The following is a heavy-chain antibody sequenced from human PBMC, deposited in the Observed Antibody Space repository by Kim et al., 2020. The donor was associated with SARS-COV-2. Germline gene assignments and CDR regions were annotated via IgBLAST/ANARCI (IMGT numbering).Heavy chain of an antibody. V-gene: IGHV3-48*01. CDR2: STR. Sequence: STRYYADSVKGRFTLSGDNAKTSLYLQMTSLRAEDTAVYYCAVGGGDYWGQGTLVTVSS. CDR3: AVGGGDY. J-gene: IGHJ4*02. D-gene: IGHD3-16*01.